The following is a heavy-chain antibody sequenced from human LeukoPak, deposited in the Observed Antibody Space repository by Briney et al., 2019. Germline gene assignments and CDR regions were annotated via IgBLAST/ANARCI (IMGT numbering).Heavy chain of an antibody. CDR3: AREPYGDYVGPGDY. V-gene: IGHV1-46*01. J-gene: IGHJ4*02. Sequence: ASVKVSCKASGYTFTSYYMHWVRQAPGQGLEWMGIMNPSGGSTNYAQKFQGRVTMTRDTSTSTVYMELSSLRSDDTAVYFCAREPYGDYVGPGDYWGQGTLVTVSS. CDR2: MNPSGGST. CDR1: GYTFTSYY. D-gene: IGHD4-17*01.